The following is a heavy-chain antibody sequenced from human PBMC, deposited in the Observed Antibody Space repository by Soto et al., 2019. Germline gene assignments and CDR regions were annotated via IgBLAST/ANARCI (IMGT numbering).Heavy chain of an antibody. CDR3: ARADKYSSSWYYYYGMDV. CDR1: GGTFSSYA. V-gene: IGHV1-69*13. D-gene: IGHD6-13*01. Sequence: ASVKVSCKASGGTFSSYAISWVRQAPGQGLEWMGGIIPIFGTANYAQKFRGRVTITADESTSTAYMELSSLRSEDTAVYYCARADKYSSSWYYYYGMDVWGQGTTVTVSS. CDR2: IIPIFGTA. J-gene: IGHJ6*02.